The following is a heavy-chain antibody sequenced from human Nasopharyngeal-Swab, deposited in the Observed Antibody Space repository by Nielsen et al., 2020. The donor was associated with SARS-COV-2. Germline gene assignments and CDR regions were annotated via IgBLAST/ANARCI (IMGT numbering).Heavy chain of an antibody. CDR3: AHIPLSDYGSGNYFDH. J-gene: IGHJ4*02. D-gene: IGHD3-10*01. Sequence: SGLSMVKPAQALTVVCTFSGFSLDAGGMCVALSHQGQGDGLEWNFLIYWHCDKRSTPSLKDMLTITKDTSKNHLVLTMTKMDPVDTETYFCAHIPLSDYGSGNYFDHRAQGILVSAS. CDR1: GFSLDAGGMC. V-gene: IGHV2-5*01. CDR2: IYWHCDK.